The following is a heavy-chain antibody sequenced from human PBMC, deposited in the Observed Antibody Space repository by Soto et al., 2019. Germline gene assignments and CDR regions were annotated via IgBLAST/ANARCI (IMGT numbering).Heavy chain of an antibody. CDR2: ISAYNYNT. Sequence: QVQLVQSGAEVKKPGASVKVSCKASGYTFTSYGLSWVRQAPGQGLEWMGRISAYNYNTNYAQKLQGRVTMTTDTSTSTAYMELRSLRSXDTXXXXXXXXVGXLGHWFDPWGQGTLVTVXS. V-gene: IGHV1-18*01. J-gene: IGHJ5*02. CDR1: GYTFTSYG. CDR3: XXXVGXLGHWFDP. D-gene: IGHD1-26*01.